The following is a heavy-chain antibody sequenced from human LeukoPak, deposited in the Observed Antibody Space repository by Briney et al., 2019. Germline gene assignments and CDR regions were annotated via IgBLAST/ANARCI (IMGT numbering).Heavy chain of an antibody. Sequence: ASVKVSCKASGYTFTSYGISWVRQAPGQGLEWMGWISAYNGNTNYAQKLQGRVTMTTDTSTSTAYVELRSLRSDDTAVYYCARDLSSGWYDTDYWGQGTLVTVSS. CDR3: ARDLSSGWYDTDY. J-gene: IGHJ4*02. D-gene: IGHD6-19*01. CDR2: ISAYNGNT. V-gene: IGHV1-18*01. CDR1: GYTFTSYG.